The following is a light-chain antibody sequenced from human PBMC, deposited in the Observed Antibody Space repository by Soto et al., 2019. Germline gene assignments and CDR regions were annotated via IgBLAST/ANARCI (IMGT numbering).Light chain of an antibody. CDR2: GAS. V-gene: IGKV3-20*01. CDR3: QQYGSSPPVT. J-gene: IGKJ3*01. Sequence: ELVLTKSPATMSLSPGDRATLSCRASQSVSSSYLAWSKQKPGQPPRLLIYGASSRSTGLPDRFSGSGSGTDFSLTISRLEPEDFAVYYCQQYGSSPPVTFGPGTKVDIK. CDR1: QSVSSSY.